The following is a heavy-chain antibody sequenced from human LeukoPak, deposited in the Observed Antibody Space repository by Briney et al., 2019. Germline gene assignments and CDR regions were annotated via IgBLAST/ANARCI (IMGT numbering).Heavy chain of an antibody. CDR3: ASLSLGHY. Sequence: GGSLRLSCAASGFTVSNNYMSWVRQAPGKGLEWVSVIYSGGSTYYADSVKGRLTISRDTSKNTLSLQMNSLRAEDTAVYYCASLSLGHYWGQGTLVTVSS. V-gene: IGHV3-53*01. D-gene: IGHD6-6*01. CDR1: GFTVSNNY. CDR2: IYSGGST. J-gene: IGHJ4*02.